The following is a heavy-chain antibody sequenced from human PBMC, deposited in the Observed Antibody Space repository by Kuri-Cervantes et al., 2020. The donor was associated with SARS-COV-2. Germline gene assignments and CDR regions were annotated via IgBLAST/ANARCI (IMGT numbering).Heavy chain of an antibody. CDR2: IKQDESQK. Sequence: GGSLRLSCAASGFTFSSYAMSWVRLAPGKGLEWVANIKQDESQKYYVDSVKGRFTISRDNAKNSLYLQMNSLRAEDTAMYYCATDWGSSVDGMGVWGQGTTVTVSS. CDR1: GFTFSSYA. CDR3: ATDWGSSVDGMGV. J-gene: IGHJ6*01. V-gene: IGHV3-7*03. D-gene: IGHD6-6*01.